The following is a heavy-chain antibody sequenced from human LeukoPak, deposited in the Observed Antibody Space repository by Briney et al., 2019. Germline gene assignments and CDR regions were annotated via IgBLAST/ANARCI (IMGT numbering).Heavy chain of an antibody. Sequence: GGSLRLSCAASGFTFSSYWMSWVRQAPGKGLEWVSSISRSGSTKYYADSVKGRFTISRDNAKNSLFLQMNSLRAEDTAVYYCARVLRYCSGGNCYSGGLGYMDVWGKGTTVTISS. CDR1: GFTFSSYW. CDR2: ISRSGSTK. V-gene: IGHV3-48*04. D-gene: IGHD2-15*01. J-gene: IGHJ6*03. CDR3: ARVLRYCSGGNCYSGGLGYMDV.